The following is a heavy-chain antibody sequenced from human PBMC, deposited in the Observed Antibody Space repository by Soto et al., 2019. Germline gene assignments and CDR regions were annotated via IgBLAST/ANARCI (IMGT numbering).Heavy chain of an antibody. CDR3: ARGDLLRYFNWFDP. V-gene: IGHV1-69*06. J-gene: IGHJ5*02. D-gene: IGHD3-9*01. CDR1: GGTFSSYA. Sequence: SVKVSCKASGGTFSSYAISWVRQAPGQGLEWMGGIIPIFGTANYAQKFQGRVTITADKSTSTAYMELSSLRSEDTAVYYCARGDLLRYFNWFDPCGQGPLVTVS. CDR2: IIPIFGTA.